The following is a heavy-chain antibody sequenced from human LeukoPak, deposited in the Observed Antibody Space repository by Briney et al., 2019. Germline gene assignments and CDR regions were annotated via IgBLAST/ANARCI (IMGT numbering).Heavy chain of an antibody. CDR3: ARGPYSYDSSGAFDI. V-gene: IGHV4-61*02. Sequence: SETLSLTCTVSGDSISSGEYFGSRIRRAAGKGLEWIGRISSSGSTNYNPSLKSRVTISVDTSKNQFSLKLSSVTAADTAVYFCARGPYSYDSSGAFDIWGQGTMVIVSS. CDR1: GDSISSGEYF. J-gene: IGHJ3*02. D-gene: IGHD3-22*01. CDR2: ISSSGST.